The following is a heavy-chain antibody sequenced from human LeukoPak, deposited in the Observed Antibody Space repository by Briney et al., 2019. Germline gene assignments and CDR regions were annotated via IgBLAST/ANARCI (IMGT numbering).Heavy chain of an antibody. J-gene: IGHJ6*03. CDR3: ARDLRSLGCYYMDV. Sequence: GESLKISCKGSGYSFTNYWIGWVRQMPGKGLEWMGIIHPGDSDTRYSPSFQGQVTISADKSISTAYLQWSSLKASDTAMYYCARDLRSLGCYYMDVCGKGTTVTVSS. CDR1: GYSFTNYW. V-gene: IGHV5-51*01. CDR2: IHPGDSDT. D-gene: IGHD5/OR15-5a*01.